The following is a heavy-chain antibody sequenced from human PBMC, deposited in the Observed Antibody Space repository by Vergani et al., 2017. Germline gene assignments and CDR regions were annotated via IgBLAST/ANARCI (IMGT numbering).Heavy chain of an antibody. J-gene: IGHJ4*02. D-gene: IGHD3-10*01. V-gene: IGHV3-7*03. CDR2: IKQDGSEK. CDR3: ARDWTVLLWFGELSSLDY. Sequence: EVQLVESGGGLVQPGGSLRLSCAASGFTFSSYWMSWVRQAPGKGLEWVANIKQDGSEKYYVDSVKGRFTISGDNAKNSLYLQMNSLRAEDTAVYYCARDWTVLLWFGELSSLDYWGQGTLVTVSS. CDR1: GFTFSSYW.